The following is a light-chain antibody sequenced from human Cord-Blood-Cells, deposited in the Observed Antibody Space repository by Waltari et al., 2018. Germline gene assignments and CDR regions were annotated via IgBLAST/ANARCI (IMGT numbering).Light chain of an antibody. Sequence: DIQMTQSPSSLSASVGDRVTITCRASQSIISYLNWYQQKPGKAPKLLIYAASSLQSGVPSSFSGSGSGTDLTLTISSLQPEDFATYYCRQSYSPPRTFGQGTKVEIK. CDR2: AAS. CDR3: RQSYSPPRT. V-gene: IGKV1-39*01. CDR1: QSIISY. J-gene: IGKJ1*01.